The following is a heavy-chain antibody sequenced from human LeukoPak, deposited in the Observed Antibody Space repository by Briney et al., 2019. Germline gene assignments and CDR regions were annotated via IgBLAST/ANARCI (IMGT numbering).Heavy chain of an antibody. CDR2: ISAYNGNT. J-gene: IGHJ4*02. CDR3: ARGIYYGSGLRYFDY. CDR1: GYTFTSYG. D-gene: IGHD3-10*01. Sequence: GASVKVSCKASGYTFTSYGISWVRQAPGQGLEWMGWISAYNGNTNYAQKLRGRVTMTTDTSTSTAYMELRSLRSDDTAVYYCARGIYYGSGLRYFDYWGQGTLVTVSS. V-gene: IGHV1-18*01.